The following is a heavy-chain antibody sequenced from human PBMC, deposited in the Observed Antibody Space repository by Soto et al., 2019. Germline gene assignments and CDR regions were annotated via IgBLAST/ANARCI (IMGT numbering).Heavy chain of an antibody. V-gene: IGHV3-21*01. CDR3: ARDRRYYDSSGYYYVPLGYYYYGMDV. J-gene: IGHJ6*02. CDR1: GFTFSSYS. CDR2: ISSSSSYI. Sequence: LRLSCAASGFTFSSYSMNWVRQAPWKGLEWVSSISSSSSYIYYADSVKGRFTISRDNAKNSLYLQMNSLRAEDTAVYYCARDRRYYDSSGYYYVPLGYYYYGMDVWGQGTTVTVSS. D-gene: IGHD3-22*01.